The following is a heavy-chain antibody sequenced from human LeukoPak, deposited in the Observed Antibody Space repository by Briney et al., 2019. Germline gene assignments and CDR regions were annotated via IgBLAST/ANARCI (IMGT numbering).Heavy chain of an antibody. CDR3: ARGQTGAPWYFDL. CDR1: GRSIRGYY. V-gene: IGHV4-59*01. D-gene: IGHD1-1*01. J-gene: IGHJ2*01. Sequence: SETLSLTCTLSGRSIRGYYWSWIRQPPGKGLEWIVYSYYTGSTNNNPSLKSRVTTSVDTYKKQFSLKLSSVTAADTAVYYCARGQTGAPWYFDLWGRGTLVTVSS. CDR2: SYYTGST.